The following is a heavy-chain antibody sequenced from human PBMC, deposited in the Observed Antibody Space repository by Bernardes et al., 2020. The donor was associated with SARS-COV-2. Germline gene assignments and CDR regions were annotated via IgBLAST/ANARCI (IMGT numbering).Heavy chain of an antibody. Sequence: VGSLRLSCAASGFPFSAYDMSWVRQAPGQGLEWVSFLSGRDGSTHYADSVRGRFTISRDNSKNTLHLQMNSLRAEDTALYYCTKGGWLDYWGRGTLVNVYS. V-gene: IGHV3-23*01. D-gene: IGHD6-19*01. J-gene: IGHJ4*02. CDR1: GFPFSAYD. CDR3: TKGGWLDY. CDR2: LSGRDGST.